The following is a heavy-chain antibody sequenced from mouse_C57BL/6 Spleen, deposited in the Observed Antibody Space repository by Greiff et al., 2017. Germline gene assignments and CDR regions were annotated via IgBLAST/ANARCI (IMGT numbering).Heavy chain of an antibody. CDR1: GYTFTDYE. Sequence: QVQLKQSGAELVRPGASVTLSCKASGYTFTDYEMHWVKQTPVHGLEWIGAIDPETGGTAYNQTFKGKAILTADKSSSTAYMELRSLTSEDSAVYYCTRAYYYGSRDYWGQGTTLTVSS. V-gene: IGHV1-15*01. CDR2: IDPETGGT. J-gene: IGHJ2*01. CDR3: TRAYYYGSRDY. D-gene: IGHD1-1*01.